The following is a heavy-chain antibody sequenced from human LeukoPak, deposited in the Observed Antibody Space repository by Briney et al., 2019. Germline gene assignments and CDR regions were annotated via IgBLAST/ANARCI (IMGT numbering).Heavy chain of an antibody. Sequence: GGSLRLSCAASGFTFDDYAMQWVRQAPGKGLEWVSDISWNSGSIGYADSVKGRFTISRDNAKNSLYLQMNSLRAEDTAVYYCAIGGGFYYDSSGYYGYWGQRTLVTVSS. CDR3: AIGGGFYYDSSGYYGY. J-gene: IGHJ4*02. V-gene: IGHV3-9*01. CDR2: ISWNSGSI. CDR1: GFTFDDYA. D-gene: IGHD3-22*01.